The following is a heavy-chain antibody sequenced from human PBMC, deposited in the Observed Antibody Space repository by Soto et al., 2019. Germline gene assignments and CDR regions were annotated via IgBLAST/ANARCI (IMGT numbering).Heavy chain of an antibody. CDR1: VGSFSGYY. Sequence: PSETLSLTCAVYVGSFSGYYWSWIRQPPGKGLEWIGEINHSGSTNYNPSLKSRVTISVDTSKNQFSLKLSSVTAADTAVYYCARDNYGPDYWGQGTLVTVSS. CDR3: ARDNYGPDY. V-gene: IGHV4-34*01. CDR2: INHSGST. D-gene: IGHD3-16*01. J-gene: IGHJ4*02.